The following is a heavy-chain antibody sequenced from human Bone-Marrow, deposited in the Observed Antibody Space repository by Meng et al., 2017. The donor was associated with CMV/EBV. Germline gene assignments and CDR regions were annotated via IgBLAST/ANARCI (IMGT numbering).Heavy chain of an antibody. J-gene: IGHJ4*02. CDR3: ARSRGAGTHFDY. CDR2: IYYSGST. D-gene: IGHD1-1*01. CDR1: GGSISSYY. V-gene: IGHV4-59*01. Sequence: SETLSLTCTVSGGSISSYYWSWIRQPPGKGLEWIGYIYYSGSTNYNPSLTSRVTISVDTSKNQFSLKLSSVTAADTAVYYCARSRGAGTHFDYWGQGTLVTVSS.